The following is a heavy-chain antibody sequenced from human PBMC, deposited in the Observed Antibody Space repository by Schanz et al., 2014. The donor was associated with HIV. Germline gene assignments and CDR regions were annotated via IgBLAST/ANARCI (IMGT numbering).Heavy chain of an antibody. CDR1: GFTFNDYG. Sequence: QVQLVESGGGVVQPGRSLRLSCAASGFTFNDYGMHWVRQAPGKGLEWVVVIWYDGRNKYYADSVKGRFTISRDNSKNTLFLQMNSLRAEDTAVYYCARTTIAAPGTEYYYGMDVWGQGTTVTVSS. V-gene: IGHV3-33*01. CDR3: ARTTIAAPGTEYYYGMDV. CDR2: IWYDGRNK. D-gene: IGHD6-13*01. J-gene: IGHJ6*02.